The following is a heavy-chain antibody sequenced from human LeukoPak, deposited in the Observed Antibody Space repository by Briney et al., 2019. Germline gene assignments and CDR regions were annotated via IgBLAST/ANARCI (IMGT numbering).Heavy chain of an antibody. V-gene: IGHV3-74*01. CDR1: GFTFSSYW. Sequence: TGGSLRLSCAASGFTFSSYWMHWVRQAPGKGLVWVSRINSDGSSTSYADSVKGRFTISRDNAKNTLYLQVNTLRAEVTAVYYCVSIPGDWGQGILVTVSS. CDR3: VSIPGD. CDR2: INSDGSST. J-gene: IGHJ4*02. D-gene: IGHD7-27*01.